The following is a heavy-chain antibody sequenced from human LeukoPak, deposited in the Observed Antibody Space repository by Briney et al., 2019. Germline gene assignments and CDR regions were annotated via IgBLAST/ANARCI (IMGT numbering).Heavy chain of an antibody. Sequence: ASVKVSCKASGYTFTGYYMHWVRQAPGQGLEWMGWINPNSGGTNYAQKFQGRVTMTRDTSISTAYMELSRLRSDDTAVYYRARDSSSWYGGWFDPWGQGTLVTVSS. J-gene: IGHJ5*02. CDR3: ARDSSSWYGGWFDP. CDR1: GYTFTGYY. CDR2: INPNSGGT. V-gene: IGHV1-2*02. D-gene: IGHD6-13*01.